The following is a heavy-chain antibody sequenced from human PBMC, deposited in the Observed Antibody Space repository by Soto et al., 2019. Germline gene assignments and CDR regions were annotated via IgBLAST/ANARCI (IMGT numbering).Heavy chain of an antibody. Sequence: QVQLVQSGAEVKKPGSSVKVSCKASGGTFSSYTISWVRQAPGQGLEWMGRIIPILGIANYAQKFQGRVTITADKSTSTVYMELSSLRSEDTAVYYCASAEPLRWTEDYWGQGTLVTVSS. CDR3: ASAEPLRWTEDY. CDR1: GGTFSSYT. J-gene: IGHJ4*02. CDR2: IIPILGIA. D-gene: IGHD4-17*01. V-gene: IGHV1-69*02.